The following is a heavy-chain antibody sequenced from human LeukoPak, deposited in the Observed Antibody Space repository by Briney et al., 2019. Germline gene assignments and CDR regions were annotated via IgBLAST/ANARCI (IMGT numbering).Heavy chain of an antibody. Sequence: GGSLRLSCAASGFTFTTYEMNWVRQAPGKGLEWLPYISANGDTIYYADSVKGRFTISRDNGRKSLYLQMNSLRVEDTGIYYCVSAYGGLLDYWGQGTLVTVSS. CDR1: GFTFTTYE. J-gene: IGHJ4*02. CDR2: ISANGDTI. D-gene: IGHD3-16*01. CDR3: VSAYGGLLDY. V-gene: IGHV3-48*03.